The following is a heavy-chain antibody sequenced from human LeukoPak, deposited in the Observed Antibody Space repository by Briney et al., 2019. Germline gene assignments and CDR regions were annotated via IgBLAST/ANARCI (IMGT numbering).Heavy chain of an antibody. J-gene: IGHJ4*02. CDR3: ARAQYSSGWYGDY. CDR1: RFTFSNHW. CDR2: INQDGSDK. D-gene: IGHD6-19*01. V-gene: IGHV3-7*04. Sequence: GGSLRLSCAASRFTFSNHWMSWVRQAPEKGLEWVANINQDGSDKYYADSLKGRFTISRDNAKNSLYLQMNSLRADDTAVYYCARAQYSSGWYGDYWGQGTLVTVSS.